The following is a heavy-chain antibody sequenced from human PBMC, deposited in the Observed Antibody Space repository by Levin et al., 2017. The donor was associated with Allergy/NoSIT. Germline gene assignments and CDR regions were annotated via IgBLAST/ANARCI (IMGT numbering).Heavy chain of an antibody. D-gene: IGHD6-13*01. Sequence: GGSLRLSCAASGFTFSSYAMHWVRQAPGKGLEWVAVISYDGSNKYYADSVKGRFTISRDNSKNTLYLQMNSLRAEDTAVYYCARDGGGGSWSYWYFDRWGRGTLVTVSS. CDR2: ISYDGSNK. V-gene: IGHV3-30-3*01. J-gene: IGHJ2*01. CDR1: GFTFSSYA. CDR3: ARDGGGGSWSYWYFDR.